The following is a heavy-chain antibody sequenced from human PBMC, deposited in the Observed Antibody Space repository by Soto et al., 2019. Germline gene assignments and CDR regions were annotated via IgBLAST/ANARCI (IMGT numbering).Heavy chain of an antibody. CDR3: ARGGAYSSSWYDAFDI. J-gene: IGHJ3*02. CDR2: IIPIFGTA. CDR1: GGTFSSYA. V-gene: IGHV1-69*01. Sequence: QVQLVQSGAEVKKPGSSVKVSCKASGGTFSSYAISWVRQAPGQGLEWMGGIIPIFGTANYAQKFQGRVTITADESTSTAYIELSSLRSEDTAVYYCARGGAYSSSWYDAFDIWGQGTMVTVSS. D-gene: IGHD6-13*01.